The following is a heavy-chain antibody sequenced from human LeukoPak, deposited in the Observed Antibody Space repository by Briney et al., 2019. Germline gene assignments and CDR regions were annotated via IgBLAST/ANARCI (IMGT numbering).Heavy chain of an antibody. CDR1: GGTFNNSA. Sequence: PVKVSCKTSGGTFNNSAISWVRQAPGQGLEWLGGIMPLFGTAGYAQKFQGRVTITKDESTRTVYLELTSLTSDDTAVYYCARDVHGDYGSGWFDPWGQGTLVSVSS. CDR2: IMPLFGTA. J-gene: IGHJ5*02. V-gene: IGHV1-69*05. D-gene: IGHD4-17*01. CDR3: ARDVHGDYGSGWFDP.